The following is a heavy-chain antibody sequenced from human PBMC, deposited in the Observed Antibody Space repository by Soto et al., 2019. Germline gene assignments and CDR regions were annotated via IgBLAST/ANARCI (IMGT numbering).Heavy chain of an antibody. V-gene: IGHV1-69*12. CDR1: GGTFSSYA. J-gene: IGHJ4*02. CDR2: IIPIFGTT. CDR3: ASGIDGDGYNFAVLAY. Sequence: QVQLVQSGAEVKKPGSSVKVSCKASGGTFSSYAISWVRQAPGQGLEWMGGIIPIFGTTNYAQKFQGRVTITADVSTSTAYMELISLRSEDTAVYFCASGIDGDGYNFAVLAYWGQGTLVTVSS. D-gene: IGHD5-12*01.